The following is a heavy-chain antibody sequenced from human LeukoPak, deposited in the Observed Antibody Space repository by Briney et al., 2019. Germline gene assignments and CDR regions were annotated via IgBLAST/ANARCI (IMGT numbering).Heavy chain of an antibody. CDR2: INWNGGST. V-gene: IGHV3-20*01. J-gene: IGHJ5*02. CDR3: ARARVGGSYKASFDP. D-gene: IGHD1-26*01. Sequence: GGSLRLSCAASGFTFDDYGMSWVRQAPGKGLEWVSGINWNGGSTGYADSVKGRFTISRDNAKNSLYLQMSSLRAEDTALYHCARARVGGSYKASFDPWGQGTLVTVSS. CDR1: GFTFDDYG.